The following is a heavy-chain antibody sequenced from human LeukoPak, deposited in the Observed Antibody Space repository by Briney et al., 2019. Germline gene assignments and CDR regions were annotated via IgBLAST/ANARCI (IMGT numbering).Heavy chain of an antibody. CDR2: ISGSGGST. V-gene: IGHV3-23*01. J-gene: IGHJ4*02. Sequence: GGSLRLSCAASGFTFSSYAMSWVRQAPGKGLEWVSAISGSGGSTYYADSVKGRFTISRDNSKNTLHLQMNSLRAEDTAVYYCRSGDSSGYYWSFDYWGQGTLVTVSS. D-gene: IGHD3-22*01. CDR3: RSGDSSGYYWSFDY. CDR1: GFTFSSYA.